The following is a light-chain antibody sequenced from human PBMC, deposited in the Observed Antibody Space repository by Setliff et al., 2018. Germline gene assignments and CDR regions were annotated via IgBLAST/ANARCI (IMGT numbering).Light chain of an antibody. V-gene: IGLV2-14*02. Sequence: QSVLTQPASVSGSPGQSITISCTGTSSDVGSYNLVSWYQQHPGKAPKLMIYEVSKRPSGVPDRFSGSKSGTSASLAISGLQSEDEADCYCAAWDDCLNGVVFGGGTKVTVL. J-gene: IGLJ2*01. CDR2: EVS. CDR1: SSDVGSYNL. CDR3: AAWDDCLNGVV.